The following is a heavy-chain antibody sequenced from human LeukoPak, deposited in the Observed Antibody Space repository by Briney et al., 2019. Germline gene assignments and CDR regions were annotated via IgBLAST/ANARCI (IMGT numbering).Heavy chain of an antibody. CDR2: ISGSGGST. D-gene: IGHD4-23*01. V-gene: IGHV3-23*01. J-gene: IGHJ4*02. Sequence: PSETLSLTCAVYGGSFSGYYWSWVRQAPGKGLERVSAISGSGGSTYYADSVKGRFTISRDNSKNTLYLQMNSLRAEDTAVYYCANPHPAYYGGNSPTGQLDYWGQGTLVTVSS. CDR3: ANPHPAYYGGNSPTGQLDY. CDR1: GGSFSGYY.